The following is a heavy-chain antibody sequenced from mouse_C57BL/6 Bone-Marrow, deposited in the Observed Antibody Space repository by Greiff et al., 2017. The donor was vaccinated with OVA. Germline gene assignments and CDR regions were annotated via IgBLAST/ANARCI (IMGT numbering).Heavy chain of an antibody. J-gene: IGHJ4*01. D-gene: IGHD2-2*01. CDR1: GYTFTSYW. CDR3: AREGGNGYPYYYAMDY. CDR2: IDPSDSYT. Sequence: QVQLKQPGAELVKPGASVKLSCKASGYTFTSYWMQWVKQRPGQGLEWIGEIDPSDSYTNYNQKFKGKATLTVDTSSSTAYMQLSSLTSEDSAVYYCAREGGNGYPYYYAMDYWGQGTSVTVSS. V-gene: IGHV1-50*01.